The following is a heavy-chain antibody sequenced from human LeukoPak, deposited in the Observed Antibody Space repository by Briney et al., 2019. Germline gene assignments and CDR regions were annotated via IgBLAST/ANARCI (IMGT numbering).Heavy chain of an antibody. V-gene: IGHV4-59*01. J-gene: IGHJ4*02. CDR3: ARDARSSWYFDF. Sequence: PSETLSLTCTVSGGSISSYYWSWIRQPPGKGLEWIGYIYYSGSTNYNPSLKSQVTISVDTSKNQFSLKVSSVTAADPAVYYCARDARSSWYFDFWGQGALVTVSS. CDR2: IYYSGST. D-gene: IGHD6-13*01. CDR1: GGSISSYY.